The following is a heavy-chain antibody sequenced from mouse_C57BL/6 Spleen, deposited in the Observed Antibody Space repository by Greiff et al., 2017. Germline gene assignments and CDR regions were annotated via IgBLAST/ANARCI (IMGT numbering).Heavy chain of an antibody. CDR1: GYTFTDYE. Sequence: QVQLKESGAELVRPGASVTLSCKASGYTFTDYEMHWVQQTPVHGLEWIGAIDPETGGTAYTQKFKGKAILTADKSSSTAYMELRSLTAEDSAVYYCTRSNWDGYWGQGTTLTVSS. V-gene: IGHV1-15*01. J-gene: IGHJ2*01. D-gene: IGHD4-1*01. CDR2: IDPETGGT. CDR3: TRSNWDGY.